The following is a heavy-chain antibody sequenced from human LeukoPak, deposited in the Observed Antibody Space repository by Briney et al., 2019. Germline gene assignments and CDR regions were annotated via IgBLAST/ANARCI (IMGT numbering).Heavy chain of an antibody. CDR3: ARDRELGY. CDR1: GDSISIYY. D-gene: IGHD3-10*01. Sequence: SETLSLTCSVSGDSISIYYWSWIRQPPGKGLEWIGYIYNSGSTNYNPSLKSRVTISVDTSKNQFSLKLASVTAADTAVYYCARDRELGYWGQGTLVTVSS. CDR2: IYNSGST. V-gene: IGHV4-59*01. J-gene: IGHJ4*02.